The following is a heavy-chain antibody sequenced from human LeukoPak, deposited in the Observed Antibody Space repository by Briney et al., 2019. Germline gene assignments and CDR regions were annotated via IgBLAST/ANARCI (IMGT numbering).Heavy chain of an antibody. CDR2: IYYSGST. CDR3: ATGGYSSS. J-gene: IGHJ4*02. Sequence: SETLSLTCTVSGGSISSSSYYWGWIRQPPGKGLEWIGSIYYSGSTYYNPSLKSRVTISVDTSKNQFSLKLSSVTAADTAVYYCATGGYSSSWGQGTLVTVSS. CDR1: GGSISSSSYY. D-gene: IGHD6-13*01. V-gene: IGHV4-39*07.